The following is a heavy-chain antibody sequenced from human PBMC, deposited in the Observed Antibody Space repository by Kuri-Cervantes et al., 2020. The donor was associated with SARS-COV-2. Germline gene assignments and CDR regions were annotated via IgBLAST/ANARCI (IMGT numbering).Heavy chain of an antibody. V-gene: IGHV1-2*02. Sequence: ASVKVSCKASGYTFTSYYMHWVRQAPGQGLEWMGWINPNSGGTNYAQKFQGRVTMTRDTSISTAYMELSRLRSDDTAVYYCARGGVRIAARLRDYYYGMDVWGQGTTVTVSS. D-gene: IGHD6-6*01. J-gene: IGHJ6*02. CDR2: INPNSGGT. CDR1: GYTFTSYY. CDR3: ARGGVRIAARLRDYYYGMDV.